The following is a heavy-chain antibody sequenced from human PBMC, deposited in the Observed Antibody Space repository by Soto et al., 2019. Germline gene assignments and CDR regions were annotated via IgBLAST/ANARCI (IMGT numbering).Heavy chain of an antibody. CDR3: AKDARRSGIVGQWVA. D-gene: IGHD1-26*01. CDR1: GFTFSDYA. Sequence: EVPLMESGGGLIQPGGSLRLSCAASGFTFSDYAMAWVRQVPGKGLEWVSGISDSGITTKYAASVKGRFTITRDNSKNTLFLQMTSLKAADTAVYYCAKDARRSGIVGQWVAWGQGALVTVSS. CDR2: ISDSGITT. V-gene: IGHV3-23*01. J-gene: IGHJ5*02.